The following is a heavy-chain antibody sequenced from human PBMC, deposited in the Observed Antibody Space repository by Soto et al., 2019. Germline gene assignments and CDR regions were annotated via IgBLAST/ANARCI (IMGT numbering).Heavy chain of an antibody. CDR2: IYDSGST. CDR3: ARGLLYCTRTNCHTQGLGFDY. CDR1: GGSISSGDHY. D-gene: IGHD2-2*02. Sequence: SETLSLTCTVSGGSISSGDHYWSWIREPPGKGLDWIGYIYDSGSTYHNPSLKSRVTISVGTSKNQFSLNLSSVTAADTAVHYCARGLLYCTRTNCHTQGLGFDYCGQGLLVTVS. J-gene: IGHJ4*01. V-gene: IGHV4-30-4*01.